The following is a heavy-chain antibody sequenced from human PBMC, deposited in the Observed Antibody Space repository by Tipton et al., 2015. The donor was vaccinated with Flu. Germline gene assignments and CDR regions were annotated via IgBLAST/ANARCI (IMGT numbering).Heavy chain of an antibody. CDR3: ARDPSLGMPEYLDS. CDR2: IFHSGST. D-gene: IGHD2-2*01. Sequence: SLRLSCAVSGGSISSGNWWSWVRQPPGRGLEWIGEIFHSGSTNYNPSLKSRVTISVDKSKKQFSLKLSSVTAADTAMYFCARDPSLGMPEYLDSWGQGTLVTVSS. J-gene: IGHJ4*02. CDR1: GGSISSGNW. V-gene: IGHV4-4*01.